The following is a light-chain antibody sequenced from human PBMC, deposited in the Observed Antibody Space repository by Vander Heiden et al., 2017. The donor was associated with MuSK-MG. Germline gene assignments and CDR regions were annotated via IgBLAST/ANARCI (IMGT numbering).Light chain of an antibody. V-gene: IGKV4-1*01. CDR2: WAS. CDR1: QSVLYGSNSKNY. CDR3: QQYFSSLRT. Sequence: DIVMTQSPASLAVSLGERAPINCKSSQSVLYGSNSKNYLAWYQQKPGQPPKLLIYWASTRESGVPDRFSGSGSGTDFTLTISSLQAEDVAVYYCQQYFSSLRTFGQGTKVEIK. J-gene: IGKJ1*01.